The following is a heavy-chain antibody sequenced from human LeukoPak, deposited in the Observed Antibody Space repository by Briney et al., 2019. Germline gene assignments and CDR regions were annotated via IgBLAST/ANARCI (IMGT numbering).Heavy chain of an antibody. D-gene: IGHD6-25*01. Sequence: PGTSLRLSCAASGFPFSSYGMHWVRQAPGKGLEWVARLVYDARSDYANSVKGRFFISRDDSKNTLFLDMSNLRVEDTALYYCARDLSAAFDFWGQGVLVTVSS. J-gene: IGHJ4*02. CDR1: GFPFSSYG. CDR3: ARDLSAAFDF. CDR2: LVYDARS. V-gene: IGHV3-33*01.